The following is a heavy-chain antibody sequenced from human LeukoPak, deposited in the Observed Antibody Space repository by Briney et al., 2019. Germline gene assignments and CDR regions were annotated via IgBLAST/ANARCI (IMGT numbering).Heavy chain of an antibody. CDR2: ISAYNGNT. V-gene: IGHV1-18*01. Sequence: ASVKVSCKASGYTFTSYGISWVRQAPGQGLEWMGWISAYNGNTNCAQKLQGRVTMTTDTSTSTAYMELRSLRSDDTAVYYCALSGPRYGSGSQPFDYWGQGTLVTVSS. J-gene: IGHJ4*02. CDR1: GYTFTSYG. CDR3: ALSGPRYGSGSQPFDY. D-gene: IGHD3-10*01.